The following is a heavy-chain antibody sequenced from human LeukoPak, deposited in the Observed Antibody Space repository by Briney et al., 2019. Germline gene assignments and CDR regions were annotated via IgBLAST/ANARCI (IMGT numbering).Heavy chain of an antibody. CDR3: ARASIGNEQYYYGSGSYFPPGY. CDR2: IIPIFGTA. V-gene: IGHV1-69*06. CDR1: GYTFTGYY. Sequence: GASVKVSCKASGYTFTGYYMHWVRQAPGQGLEWMGGIIPIFGTANYAQKFQGRVTITADKSTSTAYMELSSLRSEDTAVYYCARASIGNEQYYYGSGSYFPPGYWGQGTLVTVSS. J-gene: IGHJ4*02. D-gene: IGHD3-10*01.